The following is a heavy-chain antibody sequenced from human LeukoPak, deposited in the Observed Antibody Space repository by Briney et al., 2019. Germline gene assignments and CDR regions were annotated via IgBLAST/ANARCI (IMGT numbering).Heavy chain of an antibody. CDR2: VYQTGST. Sequence: SGTLSLTCGVSGASISSSNWWSWVRQPPGQGLEWIGEVYQTGSTNYNPSLTSRVTISVDKSRNQFSLDLTSVTAADTAVYYCARRSTVHDFDYWGQGTLVTVSS. CDR3: ARRSTVHDFDY. CDR1: GASISSSNW. V-gene: IGHV4-4*02. J-gene: IGHJ4*02. D-gene: IGHD1-1*01.